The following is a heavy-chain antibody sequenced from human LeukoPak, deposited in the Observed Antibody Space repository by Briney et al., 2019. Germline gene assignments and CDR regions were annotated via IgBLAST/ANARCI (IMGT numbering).Heavy chain of an antibody. CDR2: ISYDGSNK. Sequence: GGSLRLSCAASGFTFSSYAMHWVRQAPGKGLEWVAVISYDGSNKYYADSVKGRFTISRDNSKNTLYLQMNSLRAEDTAVYYCAKEEWELLWDYYYGMDVWGQGTTVTVSS. J-gene: IGHJ6*02. CDR1: GFTFSSYA. CDR3: AKEEWELLWDYYYGMDV. V-gene: IGHV3-30-3*01. D-gene: IGHD1-26*01.